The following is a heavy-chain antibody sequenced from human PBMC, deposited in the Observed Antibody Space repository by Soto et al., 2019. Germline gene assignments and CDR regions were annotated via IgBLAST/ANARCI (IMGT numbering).Heavy chain of an antibody. Sequence: VQLVESGGGLVQPGGSLKLSCAASGFTFSGSAMHWVRQASGKGLEWVGRIRSKANSYATAYAASVKGRFTISRDDSKNTAYLQMNSLKTEDTAVYYCMSSSGYYTSDYWGQGTLVTVSS. V-gene: IGHV3-73*02. CDR3: MSSSGYYTSDY. D-gene: IGHD3-22*01. J-gene: IGHJ4*02. CDR1: GFTFSGSA. CDR2: IRSKANSYAT.